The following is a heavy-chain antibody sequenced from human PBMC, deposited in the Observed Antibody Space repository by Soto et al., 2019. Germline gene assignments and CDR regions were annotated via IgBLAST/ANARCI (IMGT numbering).Heavy chain of an antibody. CDR3: ARGRIAAAPRKGYYYYGMDV. D-gene: IGHD6-13*01. Sequence: SVKVSCKTSGGSFMSQAISWVRQAPGQGPEWMGGIIPFSGTVTYTQRFQGRLTLTADEPTKTAYMELNSLRAEDTAVYYCARGRIAAAPRKGYYYYGMDVWGQGTTVTVSS. V-gene: IGHV1-69*13. J-gene: IGHJ6*02. CDR1: GGSFMSQA. CDR2: IIPFSGTV.